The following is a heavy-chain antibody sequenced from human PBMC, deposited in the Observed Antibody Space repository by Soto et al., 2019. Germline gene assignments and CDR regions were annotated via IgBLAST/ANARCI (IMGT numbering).Heavy chain of an antibody. V-gene: IGHV4-30-4*08. Sequence: QVQLQESGPGLVKPSQTLSLTCTVSGDSINNDDHFWTWIRQRPGQGLEWIGYIFYSGATYYNPSLKARVTISIDKSRKYFSLDLSSVTAADTAVYYFMTTNGAYSYDSSYWGQGTLVTVSS. CDR3: MTTNGAYSYDSSY. CDR1: GDSINNDDHF. J-gene: IGHJ4*02. CDR2: IFYSGAT. D-gene: IGHD3-22*01.